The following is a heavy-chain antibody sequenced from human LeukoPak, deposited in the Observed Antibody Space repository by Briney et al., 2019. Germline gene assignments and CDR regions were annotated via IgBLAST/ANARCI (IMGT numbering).Heavy chain of an antibody. CDR1: GYIFTSYR. V-gene: IGHV1-18*01. D-gene: IGHD6-13*01. CDR3: ARDVPLGYSGNWLSPLYYLDY. Sequence: ASVKVSGKASGYIFTSYRVTWVRQAPGQGLEWMGWISPYNANTNYAQNLQGRVTMATDTSTSTAYMELRSLRSDDTAVYYCARDVPLGYSGNWLSPLYYLDYWGQGTLVTVSS. J-gene: IGHJ4*02. CDR2: ISPYNANT.